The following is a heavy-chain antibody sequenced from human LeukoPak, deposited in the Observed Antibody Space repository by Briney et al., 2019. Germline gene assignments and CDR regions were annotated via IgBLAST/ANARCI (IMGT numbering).Heavy chain of an antibody. D-gene: IGHD5-12*01. CDR2: IYSGGST. V-gene: IGHV3-66*02. Sequence: GGSLRLSCAASGFTVSSNYMSWVRQAPGKGLEWVSVIYSGGSTYYADSVKGRFTISRDNSKNTLYLQTNSLRAEDTAVYYCARSGEYSGYDYFDYWGQGTLVTVSS. J-gene: IGHJ4*02. CDR1: GFTVSSNY. CDR3: ARSGEYSGYDYFDY.